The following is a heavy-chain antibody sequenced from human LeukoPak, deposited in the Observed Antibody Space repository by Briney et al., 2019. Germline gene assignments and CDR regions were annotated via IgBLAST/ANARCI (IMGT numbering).Heavy chain of an antibody. D-gene: IGHD3-3*01. CDR1: GYSISSGYY. CDR2: ICHSGST. J-gene: IGHJ5*02. Sequence: SETLSLTCAVSGYSISSGYYWGWIRQPPGKGLEWIGSICHSGSTYYNPSLKSRVTISVDTSKNQFSLKLSSVTAADTAVYYCARLYYDFWSGYRSADNWFDPWGQGTLVTVSS. CDR3: ARLYYDFWSGYRSADNWFDP. V-gene: IGHV4-38-2*01.